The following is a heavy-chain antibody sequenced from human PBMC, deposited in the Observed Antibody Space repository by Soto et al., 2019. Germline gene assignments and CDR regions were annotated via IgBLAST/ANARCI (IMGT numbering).Heavy chain of an antibody. Sequence: GGSLRLSCAASGFRFSDHYMTWIRQAPGKVLEWVSKISGGGTTMYYADSVKGRFTVSRDNAKNSLYLQMNSLRAEDTAVYYCAGDPFYYASGFWGRGXLVTVS. D-gene: IGHD3-10*01. CDR3: AGDPFYYASGF. CDR1: GFRFSDHY. V-gene: IGHV3-11*01. J-gene: IGHJ4*02. CDR2: ISGGGTTM.